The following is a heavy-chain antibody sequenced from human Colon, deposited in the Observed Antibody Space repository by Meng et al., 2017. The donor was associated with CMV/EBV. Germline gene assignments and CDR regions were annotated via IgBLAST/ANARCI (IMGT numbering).Heavy chain of an antibody. CDR3: ARAKLTGDSRYYGMAV. V-gene: IGHV1-2*02. Sequence: ASVKVSCKASGYTFSDYFVQWVRQAPGQGLEWLGYINPNSGDTKYAQKFQGRVSLTRDTSVRTVYMELTRLTSDDTAMYFCARAKLTGDSRYYGMAVWGQGTAVTV. D-gene: IGHD1-1*01. CDR2: INPNSGDT. CDR1: GYTFSDYF. J-gene: IGHJ6*02.